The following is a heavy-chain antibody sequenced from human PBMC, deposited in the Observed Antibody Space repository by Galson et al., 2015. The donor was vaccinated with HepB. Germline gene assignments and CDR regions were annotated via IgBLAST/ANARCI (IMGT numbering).Heavy chain of an antibody. J-gene: IGHJ4*02. D-gene: IGHD4-23*01. V-gene: IGHV4-39*01. CDR2: IYYSGST. CDR3: ARREYLGGGPFDY. Sequence: LSLTCTVSGGSISSSSYYWGWIRQPPGKGLEWIGSIYYSGSTYYNPSLKRRVTISVDTSKNQFSLKLSSVTAADTAVYYCARREYLGGGPFDYWGQGTLVTVSS. CDR1: GGSISSSSYY.